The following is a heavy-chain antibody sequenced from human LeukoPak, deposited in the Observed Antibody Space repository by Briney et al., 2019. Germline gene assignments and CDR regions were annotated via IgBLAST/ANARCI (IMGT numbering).Heavy chain of an antibody. CDR1: GGSISSYY. V-gene: IGHV4-59*01. J-gene: IGHJ2*01. Sequence: SETLSLTFTVSGGSISSYYWSWIRQPPGTGLEWIGYIYYSGSTNYNPSLKSRVTISVDTSKNQFSLKLSSVTAADTAVYNCARDRLTYYYDSSGYFDLWGRGTLVTVSS. D-gene: IGHD3-22*01. CDR3: ARDRLTYYYDSSGYFDL. CDR2: IYYSGST.